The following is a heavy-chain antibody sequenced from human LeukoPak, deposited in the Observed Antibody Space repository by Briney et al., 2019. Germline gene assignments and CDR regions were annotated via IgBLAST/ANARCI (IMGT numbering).Heavy chain of an antibody. V-gene: IGHV4-34*01. CDR3: ARDIAAAGPWYFDL. J-gene: IGHJ2*01. Sequence: PSETLSLTCAVYGGSLNDYYWSWIRQPPGKGLEWIGEINHSGSTNYNPSLKSRVTISADTSKNQFSLRLSSVTAADTAVYYCARDIAAAGPWYFDLWGRGTLVTVSS. D-gene: IGHD6-13*01. CDR1: GGSLNDYY. CDR2: INHSGST.